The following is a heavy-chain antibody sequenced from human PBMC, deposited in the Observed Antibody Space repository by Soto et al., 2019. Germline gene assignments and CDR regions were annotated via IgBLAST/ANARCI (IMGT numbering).Heavy chain of an antibody. D-gene: IGHD6-6*01. V-gene: IGHV4-31*03. CDR3: ASQYSSYYYYGMDV. CDR1: GGSISIGGYY. Sequence: PSETLSLTCTVSGGSISIGGYYWSCIRQHPGKGLEWIGYIYYSGSTYYNPSLKSRVTISVDTSKNQFSLKLSSVTAADTAVYYCASQYSSYYYYGMDVWGQGTTVTVS. CDR2: IYYSGST. J-gene: IGHJ6*02.